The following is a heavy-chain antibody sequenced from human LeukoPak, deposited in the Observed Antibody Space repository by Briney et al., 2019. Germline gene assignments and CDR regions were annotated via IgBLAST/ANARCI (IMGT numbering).Heavy chain of an antibody. J-gene: IGHJ4*02. CDR1: GFTVSSNY. CDR2: IYSGGST. Sequence: GGSLRLSCAASGFTVSSNYMSWVRQAPGKGLEWVSVIYSGGSTYYADSVKGRFTISRDNSKNTLYLQMNSLRAEDTAVYYCAKDVVVPAAPYGEDFDYWGQGTLVTVSS. V-gene: IGHV3-53*01. CDR3: AKDVVVPAAPYGEDFDY. D-gene: IGHD2-2*01.